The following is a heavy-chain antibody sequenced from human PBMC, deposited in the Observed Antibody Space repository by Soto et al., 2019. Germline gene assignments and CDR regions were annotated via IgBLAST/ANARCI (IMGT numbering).Heavy chain of an antibody. CDR2: INGDGSNT. D-gene: IGHD2-15*01. CDR1: GFTFSSYF. V-gene: IGHV3-74*01. CDR3: ARDLPPYCSGSDCYDY. J-gene: IGHJ4*02. Sequence: EVQLVESGGGLVQPGGSLRLSCAASGFTFSSYFMHWVRQAPGKGLVWVSRINGDGSNTRYADSVKGRFTISRDNAKNTLYLPMTNLRAEDTAVYYCARDLPPYCSGSDCYDYWGRGALVTVSS.